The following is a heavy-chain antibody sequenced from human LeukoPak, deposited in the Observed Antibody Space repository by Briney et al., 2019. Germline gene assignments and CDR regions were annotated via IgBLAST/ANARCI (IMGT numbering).Heavy chain of an antibody. J-gene: IGHJ5*02. V-gene: IGHV3-33*01. CDR1: GLTFSSYG. CDR3: ARENYDILSGYYKRWFDP. CDR2: IWYDGSNQ. Sequence: PGGSLRLSCAASGLTFSSYGMHWVRQAPGKGREWVAVIWYDGSNQYYADSVKGRFTIYRDNSKNTLYLQMNSLRVEDTEVYYCARENYDILSGYYKRWFDPGGEGTVVTVSS. D-gene: IGHD3-9*01.